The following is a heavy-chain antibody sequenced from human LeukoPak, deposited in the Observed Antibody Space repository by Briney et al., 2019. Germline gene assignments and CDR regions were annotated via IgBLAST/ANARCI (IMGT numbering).Heavy chain of an antibody. V-gene: IGHV3-66*01. D-gene: IGHD6-13*01. CDR3: ARDIAAAASSST. CDR2: IYSGGST. J-gene: IGHJ5*02. Sequence: GGSLSLSCAASGFPVSSNYMSWVRQAPGKGLEWVSVIYSGGSTYYADSVKGRFTISRDNSKNTLYLQMNSLRAEDTAVYYCARDIAAAASSSTWGQGTLVTVSS. CDR1: GFPVSSNY.